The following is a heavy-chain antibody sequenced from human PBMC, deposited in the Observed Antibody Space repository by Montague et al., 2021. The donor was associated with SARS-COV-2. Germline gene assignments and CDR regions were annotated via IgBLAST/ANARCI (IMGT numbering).Heavy chain of an antibody. V-gene: IGHV2-70*01. J-gene: IGHJ4*02. D-gene: IGHD3-9*01. Sequence: PALVKPTQTLTLTCTFSGFSLSTSGMCVSWIRQPPGKALEWLALIDWDDDKYYSTSLKTRLTISKDTSKNQVVLTMTNMDPVDTATHYCARSPYDILTGYYRGFDYWGQGTLVTVSS. CDR3: ARSPYDILTGYYRGFDY. CDR1: GFSLSTSGMC. CDR2: IDWDDDK.